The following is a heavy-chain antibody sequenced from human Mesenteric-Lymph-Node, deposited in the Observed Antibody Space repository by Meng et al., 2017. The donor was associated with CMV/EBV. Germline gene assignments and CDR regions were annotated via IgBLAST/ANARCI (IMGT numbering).Heavy chain of an antibody. D-gene: IGHD2-8*01. Sequence: GGSLRLSCIVSGFTFNAYWMSWVRQAPGKGLEWVADIEGDGNTKYYGDSVKGRFTISRDNAKNSLYLQMNSLRAEDTAVYYCARVNGPGIDPFMDVWGQGTTVTVSS. V-gene: IGHV3-7*03. CDR3: ARVNGPGIDPFMDV. CDR2: IEGDGNTK. J-gene: IGHJ6*02. CDR1: GFTFNAYW.